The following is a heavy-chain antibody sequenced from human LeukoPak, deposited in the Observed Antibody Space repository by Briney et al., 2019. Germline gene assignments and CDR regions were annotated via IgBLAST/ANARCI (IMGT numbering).Heavy chain of an antibody. CDR1: GFTFSSYE. V-gene: IGHV3-48*03. CDR3: ATVGANFDY. D-gene: IGHD1-26*01. J-gene: IGHJ4*02. CDR2: ISSSGSTI. Sequence: GGSLRLSCAASGFTFSSYEMNWVRQAPGKGLEWVSYISSSGSTIYYADSVKGRFTISRDNAKNSLYLQMNSLRAEDTAVYYCATVGANFDYWGQGTLVTVSS.